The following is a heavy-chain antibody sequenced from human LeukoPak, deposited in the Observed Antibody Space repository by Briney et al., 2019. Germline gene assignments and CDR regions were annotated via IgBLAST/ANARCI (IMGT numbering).Heavy chain of an antibody. V-gene: IGHV3-23*01. Sequence: PSETLSLTCAVYVGSFSGYYWSWVRQAPGKGLEWVSAISGSGGSTYYADSVKGRFTISRDNSKNTLYLQMNSLRAEDTAVYYCVTYRNYDILTGYYSHDYWGQGTLVTVSS. J-gene: IGHJ4*02. CDR3: VTYRNYDILTGYYSHDY. CDR2: ISGSGGST. CDR1: VGSFSGYY. D-gene: IGHD3-9*01.